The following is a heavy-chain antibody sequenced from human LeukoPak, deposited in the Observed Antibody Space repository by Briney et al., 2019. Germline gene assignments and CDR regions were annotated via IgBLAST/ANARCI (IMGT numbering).Heavy chain of an antibody. Sequence: SETLSLTCTVSGGSISSSSHYWGWIRQPPGKGLEWIGSIYYSGSTYYNPSLKSRVTISVDTSKNQFSLKLSSVTAADTAVYYCARQIPYYFIYYYGMDVWGQGTTVTVSS. V-gene: IGHV4-39*01. CDR1: GGSISSSSHY. CDR3: ARQIPYYFIYYYGMDV. CDR2: IYYSGST. J-gene: IGHJ6*02. D-gene: IGHD2/OR15-2a*01.